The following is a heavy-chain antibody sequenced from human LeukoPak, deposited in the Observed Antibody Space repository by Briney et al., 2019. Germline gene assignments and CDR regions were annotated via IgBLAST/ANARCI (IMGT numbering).Heavy chain of an antibody. CDR2: LSGSGGST. CDR1: GFTFSSHA. J-gene: IGHJ6*03. Sequence: GGSLRLSCAASGFTFSSHAMSWVRQAPGKGLEWDSSLSGSGGSTYHADSVKGRFSISRDNSKNTLYLQLNSLRAEDTAVYYCAKGGSTSRVTTSRVVFGYYYYMDVWGKGTPVTVSS. D-gene: IGHD4-17*01. CDR3: AKGGSTSRVTTSRVVFGYYYYMDV. V-gene: IGHV3-23*01.